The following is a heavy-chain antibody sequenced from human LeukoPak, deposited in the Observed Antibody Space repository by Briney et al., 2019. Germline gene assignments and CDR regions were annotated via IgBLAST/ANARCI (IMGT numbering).Heavy chain of an antibody. CDR1: GFTFRTYA. Sequence: GGSLRLSCAASGFTFRTYAMSWVRQAPGKGLEWVAAIGDKGIDTKYADSVKGRFTISKDNSRNTLYLQLNSLRVEDTAIYYCGRDWKLGYWGQGTLVTVSS. J-gene: IGHJ4*02. CDR2: IGDKGIDT. V-gene: IGHV3-23*01. D-gene: IGHD1-1*01. CDR3: GRDWKLGY.